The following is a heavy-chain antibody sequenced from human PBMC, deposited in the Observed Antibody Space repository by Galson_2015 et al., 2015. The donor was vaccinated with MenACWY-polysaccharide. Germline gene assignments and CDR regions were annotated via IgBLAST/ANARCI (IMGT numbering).Heavy chain of an antibody. D-gene: IGHD5-18*01. V-gene: IGHV3-15*01. Sequence: SLRLSCAISGFTFSNAWMSWVRQAPGTGLEWVGRIKSNGEGGTADYAAPVKGRFTISRDDSKNTLDLQMNSLKTEDTAVYYCAGPRYSCGHGRYWGQGTLVTGSS. CDR3: AGPRYSCGHGRY. CDR2: IKSNGEGGTA. J-gene: IGHJ4*02. CDR1: GFTFSNAW.